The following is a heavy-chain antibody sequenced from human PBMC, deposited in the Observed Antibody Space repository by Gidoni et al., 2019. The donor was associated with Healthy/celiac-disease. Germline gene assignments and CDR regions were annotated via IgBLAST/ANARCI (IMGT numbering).Heavy chain of an antibody. Sequence: QLQSQESGPALAKPSETRSLTCTVSGGSVSSSSYYWCWIRQPPWKGLARIVSIYSSGSTYYNPSLKSRVTISVDTSKNQFSLKLSSVTAADTAVYYCARQTTGTARGSGSYLYWGQGTLVTVSS. CDR1: GGSVSSSSYY. CDR2: IYSSGST. D-gene: IGHD3-10*01. CDR3: ARQTTGTARGSGSYLY. V-gene: IGHV4-39*01. J-gene: IGHJ4*02.